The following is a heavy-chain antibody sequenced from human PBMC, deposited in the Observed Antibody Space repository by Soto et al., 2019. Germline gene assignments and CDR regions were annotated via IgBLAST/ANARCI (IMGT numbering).Heavy chain of an antibody. CDR3: AHYMSNYYYDSSGYDY. J-gene: IGHJ4*02. Sequence: SGPTLVNPTQTLTLTCTFSGFSLSTSGVGVGWIRQPPGKALEWLALIYWDDDKRYSPSLKSRLTITKDTSKNQVVLTMTNMDPVDTATYYCAHYMSNYYYDSSGYDYWGQGTLVTVSS. CDR2: IYWDDDK. V-gene: IGHV2-5*02. CDR1: GFSLSTSGVG. D-gene: IGHD3-22*01.